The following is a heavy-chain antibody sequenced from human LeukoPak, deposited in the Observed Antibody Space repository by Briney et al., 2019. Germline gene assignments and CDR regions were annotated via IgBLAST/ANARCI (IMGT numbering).Heavy chain of an antibody. D-gene: IGHD2-8*02. V-gene: IGHV3-21*01. CDR1: GFTFDNYN. J-gene: IGHJ4*02. CDR3: ARSAGGNYFDY. Sequence: GGSLRLSCAASGFTFDNYNMNWVSQARGKGLEFVSSISSCTTYIFDAHSVKGRFTVTKDTALNSLSLQMNSLRADDTAVYYCARSAGGNYFDYWDQGTLVTVSS. CDR2: ISSCTTYI.